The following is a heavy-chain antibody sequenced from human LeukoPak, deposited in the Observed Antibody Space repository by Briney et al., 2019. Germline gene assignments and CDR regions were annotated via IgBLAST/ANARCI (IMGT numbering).Heavy chain of an antibody. CDR1: GFTVSNNY. J-gene: IGHJ4*02. Sequence: GGSLRLSCAASGFTVSNNYMSWVRQRPGKGLEWVSVIYSGGNTYYADSVKGRFTISRDNAKNSLYLQMNSLRAEDTAVYYCARGRFGEIDFWGQGTLVTVSS. V-gene: IGHV3-66*01. CDR3: ARGRFGEIDF. CDR2: IYSGGNT. D-gene: IGHD3-10*01.